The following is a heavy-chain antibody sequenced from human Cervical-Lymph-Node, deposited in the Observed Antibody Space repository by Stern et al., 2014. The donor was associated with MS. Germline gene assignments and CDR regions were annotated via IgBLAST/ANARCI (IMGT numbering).Heavy chain of an antibody. CDR1: GFTLSNFG. Sequence: VQLVESGGGVVQPGRSLRLSCAASGFTLSNFGMHWVRQAPGKGLEWVAVMSFVGGNKKYGDSVKGRFSISRDIANNTLFLQMNSLRPEDTAVYYCMGVGDAMHVWGQGTTVIVSS. CDR3: MGVGDAMHV. V-gene: IGHV3-30*03. J-gene: IGHJ6*02. CDR2: MSFVGGNK.